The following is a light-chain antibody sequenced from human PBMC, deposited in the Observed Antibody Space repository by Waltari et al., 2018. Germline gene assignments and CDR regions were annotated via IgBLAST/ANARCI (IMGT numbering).Light chain of an antibody. J-gene: IGKJ2*01. Sequence: DIQMTQSPSSLSASIGDRVTITCRASQSITNYCNWYQPKPGKAPKLLIYGASSLQSGVPSRLSGSASGTGFTLSISSLQADDFATYYCQQTYSTPYTFGQGTRLDIK. CDR2: GAS. CDR3: QQTYSTPYT. CDR1: QSITNY. V-gene: IGKV1-39*01.